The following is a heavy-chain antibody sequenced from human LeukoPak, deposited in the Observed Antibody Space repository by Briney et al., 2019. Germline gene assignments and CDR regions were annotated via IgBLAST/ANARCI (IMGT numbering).Heavy chain of an antibody. J-gene: IGHJ4*02. V-gene: IGHV3-23*01. D-gene: IGHD3-22*01. CDR1: GFTFSSYA. CDR2: ASGSGGST. CDR3: AKVDILTYYYPTGY. Sequence: GGSLRPSCAAYGFTFSSYAMSWMRQAPGKGLEWVSAASGSGGSTYYADSVKGRFTISRDNSKNTLYLQMNSLRAEDTAVYYCAKVDILTYYYPTGYWGRGTLVTVSS.